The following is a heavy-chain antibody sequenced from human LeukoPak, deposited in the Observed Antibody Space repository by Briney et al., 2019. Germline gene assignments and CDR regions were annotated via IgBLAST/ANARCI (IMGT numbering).Heavy chain of an antibody. Sequence: SETLSLTCTVSGGSISSGGYYWSWIRQHPGKGLEWIGYIYYSGSTYYNPSLKSRVTISVDTSKNQFSLRLSSVTAADTAVYYCARAGIAVAGTKYYYGMDVWGQGTTVTVSS. CDR1: GGSISSGGYY. J-gene: IGHJ6*02. CDR3: ARAGIAVAGTKYYYGMDV. CDR2: IYYSGST. D-gene: IGHD6-19*01. V-gene: IGHV4-31*03.